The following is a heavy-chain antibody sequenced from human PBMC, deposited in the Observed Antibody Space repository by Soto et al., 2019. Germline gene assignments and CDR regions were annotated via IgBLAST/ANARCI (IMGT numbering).Heavy chain of an antibody. CDR3: ANPFNAWGAAGTGYGMAV. Sequence: GGSLRLSCAASGFSLSSYAMSWVRQAPGKGLEWVSAISGSGGSTYYADSVEGRFTISRDNSKNTLYLQMNSLRAEDTAVYYCANPFNAWGAAGTGYGMAVWARGTTVPVSS. V-gene: IGHV3-23*01. D-gene: IGHD6-13*01. J-gene: IGHJ6*02. CDR1: GFSLSSYA. CDR2: ISGSGGST.